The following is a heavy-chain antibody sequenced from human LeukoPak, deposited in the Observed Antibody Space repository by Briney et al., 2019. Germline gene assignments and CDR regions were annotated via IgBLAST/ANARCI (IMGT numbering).Heavy chain of an antibody. CDR2: CHDSGRT. D-gene: IGHD1-14*01. CDR3: ARGEPTGRPGIGFDY. V-gene: IGHV4-59*01. Sequence: PSETLSLTCTVSGGSIRGYYWSWIRQPPGKGLEWIGFCHDSGRTNYNPSLNSRVSISLDTSKNQFSLRLRSVTAADTAVYYCARGEPTGRPGIGFDYWGQGTLVTVSS. J-gene: IGHJ4*02. CDR1: GGSIRGYY.